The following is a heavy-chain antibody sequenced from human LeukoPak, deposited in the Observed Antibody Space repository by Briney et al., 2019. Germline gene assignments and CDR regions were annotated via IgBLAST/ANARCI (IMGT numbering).Heavy chain of an antibody. CDR3: AREGRRSLEYDAFDI. J-gene: IGHJ3*02. V-gene: IGHV1-2*02. Sequence: ASVKVSCKASGYTFTGYYMHWVRQAPGQGLEWMGWINPNSGGTDYAQKFQGRVTMTRDTSISTAYMELSMLRSDDTAVYYCAREGRRSLEYDAFDIWGQGTMVTVSS. D-gene: IGHD1-26*01. CDR1: GYTFTGYY. CDR2: INPNSGGT.